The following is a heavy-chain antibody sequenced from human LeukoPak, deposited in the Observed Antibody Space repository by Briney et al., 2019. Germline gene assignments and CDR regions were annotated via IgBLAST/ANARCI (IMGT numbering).Heavy chain of an antibody. V-gene: IGHV3-21*01. CDR3: ARPIYCSSTSCPPDY. J-gene: IGHJ4*02. CDR1: GFTFSSYS. D-gene: IGHD2-2*01. Sequence: PGGSLRLSCAASGFTFSSYSMNWVRQAPGKGLEWVSSISSSSSYIYYADSVKGRFTISRDNAKNSLYLQINSLRAEDTAVYYCARPIYCSSTSCPPDYWGRGTLVTVSS. CDR2: ISSSSSYI.